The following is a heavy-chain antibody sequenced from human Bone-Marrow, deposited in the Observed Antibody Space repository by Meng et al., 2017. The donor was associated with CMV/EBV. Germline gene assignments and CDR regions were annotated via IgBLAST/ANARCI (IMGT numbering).Heavy chain of an antibody. V-gene: IGHV3-21*01. CDR1: GFTFSTYS. CDR2: ISPSSSESYI. J-gene: IGHJ4*02. Sequence: GESLKISCAASGFTFSTYSMNWVRQAPGKGLEWISSISPSSSESYIYYADSVKGGFTISRDNAKNSLSLHMNSLRGEDAAVYYCSKDMHSNCFPTDFDSWGQGTLVTVSS. CDR3: SKDMHSNCFPTDFDS. D-gene: IGHD2-15*01.